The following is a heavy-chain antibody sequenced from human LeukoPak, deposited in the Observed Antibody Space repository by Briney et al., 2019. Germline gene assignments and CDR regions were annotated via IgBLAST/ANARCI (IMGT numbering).Heavy chain of an antibody. CDR3: ARVSGYSGTWYVDY. D-gene: IGHD6-13*01. Sequence: HPGGSLRLSCAASGFIFSNYWMHWVRQAPGKGLMWVSRINSDGSITTYADFVKGRSTTSRDNSKNTLYLQMNSLRADDTAVYYCARVSGYSGTWYVDYWGQGTLVTVSS. J-gene: IGHJ4*02. CDR2: INSDGSIT. CDR1: GFIFSNYW. V-gene: IGHV3-74*01.